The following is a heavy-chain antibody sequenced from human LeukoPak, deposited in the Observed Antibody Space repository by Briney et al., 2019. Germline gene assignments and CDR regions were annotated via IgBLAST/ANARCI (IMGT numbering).Heavy chain of an antibody. D-gene: IGHD3-9*01. CDR3: ASTYDIFPVKYYYYGMDV. CDR1: GYTFTGYY. J-gene: IGHJ6*02. Sequence: GASVKVSCKASGYTFTGYYMHWVRQAPGQGLEWMGWINPNSGGTNYAQKFQGRVTMTRDTSISTAYMELSRLRSDDTAVYYCASTYDIFPVKYYYYGMDVWGQGTTVTVSS. CDR2: INPNSGGT. V-gene: IGHV1-2*02.